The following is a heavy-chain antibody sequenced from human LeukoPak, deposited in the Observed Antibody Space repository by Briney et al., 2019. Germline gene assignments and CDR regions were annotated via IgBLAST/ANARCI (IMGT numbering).Heavy chain of an antibody. CDR2: INPNSRGT. CDR1: GYSFTDYY. V-gene: IGHV1-2*02. J-gene: IGHJ1*01. D-gene: IGHD6-19*01. CDR3: ARGAVAEQSEYFQY. Sequence: ASVKASCKASGYSFTDYYMHWVRQAPGQGLEWMGWINPNSRGTNYAQKFQGRVTMTRDTSISTAYMEVSRLRSDDTAVYYCARGAVAEQSEYFQYWGQGTLVTVSS.